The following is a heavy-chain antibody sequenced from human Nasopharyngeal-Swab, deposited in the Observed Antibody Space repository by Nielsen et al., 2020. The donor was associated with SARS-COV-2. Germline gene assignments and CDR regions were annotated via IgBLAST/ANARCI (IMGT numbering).Heavy chain of an antibody. V-gene: IGHV4-61*02. CDR1: GGSISSGSYY. CDR3: ARGLRGVTTYYYYYYMDV. Sequence: SETLSLTCTVSGGSISSGSYYWSWIRQPAGKGLEWIGRIYTSGSTNYSPSLKSRVTISVDTSKNQFSLKLSSVTAAGTAVYYCARGLRGVTTYYYYYYMDVWGKGTTVTVSS. D-gene: IGHD4-17*01. CDR2: IYTSGST. J-gene: IGHJ6*03.